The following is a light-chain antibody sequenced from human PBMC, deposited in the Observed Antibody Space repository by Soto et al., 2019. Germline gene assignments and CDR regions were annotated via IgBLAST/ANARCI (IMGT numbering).Light chain of an antibody. J-gene: IGKJ1*01. CDR3: RQSYSTPPWT. CDR2: AAS. V-gene: IGKV1-39*01. Sequence: DIQMTQSPSSLSASVGDRVTITYRASQSIVTYLNWYLQKPGKAPKLLIYAASNLQSGVPSRFSGSGSGTDFTLTISSLQPEDFATYFCRQSYSTPPWTFGQGTKVEIK. CDR1: QSIVTY.